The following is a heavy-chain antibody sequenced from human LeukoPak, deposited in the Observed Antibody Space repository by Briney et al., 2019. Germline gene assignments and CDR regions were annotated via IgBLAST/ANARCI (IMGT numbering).Heavy chain of an antibody. V-gene: IGHV1-18*04. D-gene: IGHD3-22*01. Sequence: ASVKVSCKASGYTFTSYNIAWLRQAPGQGLEWMGWISGYNGHTNYARRVQDRVTMTTDTSTSTAYLELRSLRSDDTAVFYCARRWTTMTDDYFDYWGQGTLVTVSS. CDR2: ISGYNGHT. CDR1: GYTFTSYN. CDR3: ARRWTTMTDDYFDY. J-gene: IGHJ4*02.